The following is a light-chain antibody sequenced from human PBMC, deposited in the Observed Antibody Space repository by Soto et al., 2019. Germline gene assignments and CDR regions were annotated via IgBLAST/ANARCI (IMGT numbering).Light chain of an antibody. V-gene: IGKV1-16*02. CDR3: QQYNSYPRT. Sequence: DIQMTQSPSSLSASVGDRVTITCRASQGISNYVAWFQQKPGTAPKSLIYAASSLQSGGPSKFSGSGSGTDFTLNISSLQPEDFATYYCQQYNSYPRTFGGGTKVEIK. J-gene: IGKJ4*01. CDR2: AAS. CDR1: QGISNY.